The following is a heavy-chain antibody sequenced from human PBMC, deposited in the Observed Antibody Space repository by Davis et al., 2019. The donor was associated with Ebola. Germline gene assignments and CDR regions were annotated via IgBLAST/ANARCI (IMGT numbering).Heavy chain of an antibody. Sequence: SETLSLTCTVSGGSISSYYWSWIRQPPGKGLEWIGYVYYSGNTNYNPSLKSRVTISVDTSKNQFSLKLSSVTAADTAVYYCARAYCSGGSCYPWYFDLWGRGTLVTVSS. CDR1: GGSISSYY. CDR2: VYYSGNT. CDR3: ARAYCSGGSCYPWYFDL. J-gene: IGHJ2*01. V-gene: IGHV4-59*01. D-gene: IGHD2-15*01.